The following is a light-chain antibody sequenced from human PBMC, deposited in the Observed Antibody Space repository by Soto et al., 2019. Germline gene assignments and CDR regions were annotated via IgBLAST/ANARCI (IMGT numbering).Light chain of an antibody. CDR2: EGT. CDR1: SGDVGSYNL. Sequence: QSVLTQPASVSGSPGQSITISCTGTSGDVGSYNLVSWYQQYPGKAPKLMIYEGTKRPSGISIRFSGSISDNTASLTITGLQADDEATYHCCSFAGSTTDVVFGGGTKVTVL. J-gene: IGLJ2*01. V-gene: IGLV2-23*01. CDR3: CSFAGSTTDVV.